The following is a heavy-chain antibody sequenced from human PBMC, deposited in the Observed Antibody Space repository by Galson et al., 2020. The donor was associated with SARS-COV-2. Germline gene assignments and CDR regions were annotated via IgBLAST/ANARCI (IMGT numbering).Heavy chain of an antibody. CDR2: IYYSGST. J-gene: IGHJ4*02. CDR3: ARLGGFCGGDCYLTYYYGDY. V-gene: IGHV4-39*01. CDR1: GGSISSSSYY. D-gene: IGHD2-21*02. Sequence: SETLSLTCTVSGGSISSSSYYWGWIRQPPGKGLEWIGSIYYSGSTYYNPSLKSRVTISVDTSKNQFSLKLSSVTAADTAVYYCARLGGFCGGDCYLTYYYGDYWGQGTLVTVSS.